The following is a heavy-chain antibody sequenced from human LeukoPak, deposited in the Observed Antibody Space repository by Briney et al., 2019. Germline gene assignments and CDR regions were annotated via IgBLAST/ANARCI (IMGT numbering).Heavy chain of an antibody. V-gene: IGHV3-21*01. Sequence: GGSPRLSCAASGFTFSSYSMNWVRQAPGKGLEWVSSISSSSSYIYYADSVKGRFTISRDNAKNSLYLQMNSLRAEDTAVYYCATYYYDSSGRSDFDYWGQGTLVTVSS. CDR2: ISSSSSYI. CDR1: GFTFSSYS. CDR3: ATYYYDSSGRSDFDY. D-gene: IGHD3-22*01. J-gene: IGHJ4*02.